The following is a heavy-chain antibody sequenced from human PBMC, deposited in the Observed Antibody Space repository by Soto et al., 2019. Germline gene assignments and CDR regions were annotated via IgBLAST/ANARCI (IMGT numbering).Heavy chain of an antibody. Sequence: SVKVSCKTSGGTFRTYPITWVRQAPGQGLEWMGRIIPILDIEDYAQKFQGRVTITADKSTGTAYMELSSLRSEDTAVYYCARGEKGGDPGDLLAFWGQGTMDTVSS. CDR1: GGTFRTYP. CDR3: ARGEKGGDPGDLLAF. CDR2: IIPILDIE. D-gene: IGHD2-21*01. V-gene: IGHV1-69*02. J-gene: IGHJ3*01.